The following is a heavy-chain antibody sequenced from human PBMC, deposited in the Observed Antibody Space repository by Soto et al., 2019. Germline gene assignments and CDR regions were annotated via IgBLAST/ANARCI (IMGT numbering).Heavy chain of an antibody. Sequence: ASVKVSCKASGGTFSSYAISWVRQAPGQGLEWMGRIIPILGIANYAQKFQGRVTITADKSTSTAYMELSSLRSEDTAVYYCVRNHDSSWYWFDPWGQGTLVTVSS. CDR3: VRNHDSSWYWFDP. J-gene: IGHJ5*02. CDR2: IIPILGIA. CDR1: GGTFSSYA. D-gene: IGHD6-13*01. V-gene: IGHV1-69*04.